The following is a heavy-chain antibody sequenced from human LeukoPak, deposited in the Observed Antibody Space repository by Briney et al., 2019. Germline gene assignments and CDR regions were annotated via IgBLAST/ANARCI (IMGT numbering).Heavy chain of an antibody. V-gene: IGHV3-20*04. CDR3: ARDRGLTGTNDAFDI. CDR1: GFTFDDYA. D-gene: IGHD1-20*01. CDR2: INWNGGST. Sequence: GGSLRLSCAASGFTFDDYAMHWVRQAPGKGLEWVSGINWNGGSTGYADSVKGRFTISRDNAKNSLYLQMNSLRAEDTALYYCARDRGLTGTNDAFDIWGQGTMVTVSS. J-gene: IGHJ3*02.